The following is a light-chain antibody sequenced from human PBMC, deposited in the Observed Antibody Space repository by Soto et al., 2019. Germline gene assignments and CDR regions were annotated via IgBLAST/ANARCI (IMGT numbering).Light chain of an antibody. CDR2: EVS. CDR1: SSDVGGYNY. V-gene: IGLV2-14*01. Sequence: QSALTQPASVSGSPGQSITISCTGTSSDVGGYNYVSWYQQHPGKAPKLMIYEVSNRPSGVSNRFSGSKSGNTASLNISGLQAEDEVDYYCTSYTSSSTPYVFGTRTKLTVL. J-gene: IGLJ1*01. CDR3: TSYTSSSTPYV.